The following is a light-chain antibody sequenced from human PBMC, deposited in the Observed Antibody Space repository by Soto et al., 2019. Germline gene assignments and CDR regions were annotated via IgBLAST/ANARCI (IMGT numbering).Light chain of an antibody. J-gene: IGKJ4*01. Sequence: EIVLTQSPGTLSLSPVERATLSCRASQSVSSNYVAWYQQKPGQTPKVLIYRASSRATGIPDRFSGSGSGTDFTLTISRLEPEDFAMYYCQQYGSSPLTFGGGTKVDIK. CDR3: QQYGSSPLT. V-gene: IGKV3-20*01. CDR2: RAS. CDR1: QSVSSNY.